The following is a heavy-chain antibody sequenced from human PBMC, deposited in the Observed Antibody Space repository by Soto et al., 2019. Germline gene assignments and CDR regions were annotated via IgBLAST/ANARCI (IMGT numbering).Heavy chain of an antibody. CDR1: GGSFSGYY. CDR3: ARGRVEAAAGQNWFAP. CDR2: INHSGST. J-gene: IGHJ5*02. V-gene: IGHV4-34*01. D-gene: IGHD6-13*01. Sequence: SETLSLTCAVYGGSFSGYYWSWIRQPPGKGLEWIGEINHSGSTNYNPSLKSRVTISVDTSKNQFSLKLSSVTAADTAVYYCARGRVEAAAGQNWFAPWGQGTLVTVSS.